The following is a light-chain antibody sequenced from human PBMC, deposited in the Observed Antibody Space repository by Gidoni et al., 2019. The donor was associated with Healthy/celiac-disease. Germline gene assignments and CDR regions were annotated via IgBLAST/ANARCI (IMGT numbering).Light chain of an antibody. J-gene: IGLJ2*01. CDR2: RKN. Sequence: QSVLTQPPSASGTPGQMVTISCSGSSSHIGSNYVYWYQQLPGTAPKLLIYRKNQRPSGVPDRFSGSKSGTSASLAISGLRSEDEADYYCAAWDDSLSGHVVFGGGTKLTVL. CDR1: SSHIGSNY. CDR3: AAWDDSLSGHVV. V-gene: IGLV1-47*01.